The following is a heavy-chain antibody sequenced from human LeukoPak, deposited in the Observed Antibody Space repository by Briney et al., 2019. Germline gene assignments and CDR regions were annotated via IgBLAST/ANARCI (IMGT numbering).Heavy chain of an antibody. CDR2: VSYSGTT. V-gene: IGHV4-59*08. D-gene: IGHD2-21*02. J-gene: IGHJ4*02. Sequence: SETLSLTCSVSGVTINTYYWSWIRQPPGKGLEWIGYVSYSGTTNYNPSLKSRVTISLGTSKSQFSLNLSSVTAADTAMYYCARRAYCGDDCFPFDKWGQGTPVTVSS. CDR3: ARRAYCGDDCFPFDK. CDR1: GVTINTYY.